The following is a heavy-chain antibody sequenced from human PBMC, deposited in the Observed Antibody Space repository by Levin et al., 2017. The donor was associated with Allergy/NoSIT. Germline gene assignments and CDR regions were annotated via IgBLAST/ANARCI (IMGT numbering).Heavy chain of an antibody. Sequence: SGPTLVKPTQTLTLTCTFSGFSLSTSGMCVSWIRQPPGKALEWLARIDWDDDKYYSTSLKTRLTIYKDTSKNQVVLTMTNMDPVDTATYYCARSPHLGHSYGYYYGMDVWGQGATVTVSS. CDR1: GFSLSTSGMC. V-gene: IGHV2-70*11. CDR2: IDWDDDK. J-gene: IGHJ6*02. D-gene: IGHD5-18*01. CDR3: ARSPHLGHSYGYYYGMDV.